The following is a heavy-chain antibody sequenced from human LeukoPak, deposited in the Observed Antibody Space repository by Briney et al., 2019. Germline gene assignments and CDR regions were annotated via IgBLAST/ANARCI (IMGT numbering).Heavy chain of an antibody. D-gene: IGHD3-22*01. CDR3: AKTNGYYDY. CDR2: ISGGGDTT. V-gene: IGHV3-23*01. Sequence: PGGSLRLSCAASGFTFSNFGMSWVRQAPGRGLEWVSGISGGGDTTYYAESVKGRFTISRDNSKNTLFLQMNSLSAEDTAVYYCAKTNGYYDYWDQGTLVAVSS. CDR1: GFTFSNFG. J-gene: IGHJ4*02.